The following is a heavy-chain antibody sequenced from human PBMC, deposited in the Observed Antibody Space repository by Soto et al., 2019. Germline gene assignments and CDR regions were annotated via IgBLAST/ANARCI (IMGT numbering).Heavy chain of an antibody. CDR2: INAGNGNT. CDR3: AIAPGSGGMDV. CDR1: GYTFTSYA. D-gene: IGHD3-10*01. Sequence: QVQLVQSRAEVKKPGASVKVSCKASGYTFTSYAIHWVRQAPGQRLEWMGWINAGNGNTKYSQKFQGRVTITRDTSASTAYMELSSLRYEDTAVYYCAIAPGSGGMDVWGQGTTVTVSS. V-gene: IGHV1-3*01. J-gene: IGHJ6*02.